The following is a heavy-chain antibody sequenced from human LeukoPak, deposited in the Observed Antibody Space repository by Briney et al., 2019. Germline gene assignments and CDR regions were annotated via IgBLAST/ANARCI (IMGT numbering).Heavy chain of an antibody. CDR1: GGSISSYY. J-gene: IGHJ4*02. Sequence: SETLSLTCTVSGGSISSYYWSWIRQPPGKGLEWIGYIYYSGSTNYNPSLKSRVTISVDTSKNQFSLKLSSVTAADTAVYYCARVDVVVVADTIPCYYFDYWGQGTLVTVSS. CDR2: IYYSGST. V-gene: IGHV4-59*12. D-gene: IGHD2-15*01. CDR3: ARVDVVVVADTIPCYYFDY.